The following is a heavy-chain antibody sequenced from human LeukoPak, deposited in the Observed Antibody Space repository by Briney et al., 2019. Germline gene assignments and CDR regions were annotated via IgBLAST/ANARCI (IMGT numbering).Heavy chain of an antibody. CDR3: ARGLKYYDILTGYYGGGLYYYMDV. Sequence: PSETLSLTCTVSGGSISSSSYYWGWIRQPPGKGLEWIGSIYYSGSTYYNPSLKSRVTISVDTSKNQFSLKLSSVTAADTAVYYCARGLKYYDILTGYYGGGLYYYMDVWGKGATVTVSS. CDR1: GGSISSSSYY. D-gene: IGHD3-9*01. CDR2: IYYSGST. V-gene: IGHV4-39*01. J-gene: IGHJ6*03.